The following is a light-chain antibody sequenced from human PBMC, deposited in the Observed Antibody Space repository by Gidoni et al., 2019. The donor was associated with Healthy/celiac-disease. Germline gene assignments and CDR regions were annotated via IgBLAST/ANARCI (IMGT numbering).Light chain of an antibody. CDR3: QQRSKWPT. Sequence: ELVLTQSPATLSLSPWERATLSCRASQSVSSYLAWYQQKPGQAPRLLIYDASNRANGIPDRFSGSGSVTDFTLTISSLEPEDFAVYYCQQRSKWPTFXQXTRLX. V-gene: IGKV3-11*01. J-gene: IGKJ5*01. CDR2: DAS. CDR1: QSVSSY.